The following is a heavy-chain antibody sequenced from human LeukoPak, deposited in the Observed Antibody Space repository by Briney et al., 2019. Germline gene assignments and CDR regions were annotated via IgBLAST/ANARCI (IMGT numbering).Heavy chain of an antibody. Sequence: PSETLSLTCTVSGGSISSGDYYWSWIRQPPGKGLEWIGYIYYSGSTNYNPSLKSRVTISVDTSKNQFSLKLSSVTAADTAVYYCARYHRDYDFWSGPGGLDYWGQGTLVTVSS. CDR1: GGSISSGDYY. CDR3: ARYHRDYDFWSGPGGLDY. V-gene: IGHV4-61*08. J-gene: IGHJ4*02. CDR2: IYYSGST. D-gene: IGHD3-3*01.